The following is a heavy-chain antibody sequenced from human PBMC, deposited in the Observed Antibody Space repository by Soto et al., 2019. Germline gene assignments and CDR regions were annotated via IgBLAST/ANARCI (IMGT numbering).Heavy chain of an antibody. D-gene: IGHD2-2*01. J-gene: IGHJ6*02. CDR3: AREVSCSSTSCYGGYYYYGMDV. CDR1: GFTFSSYS. Sequence: GGSLRLSCAASGFTFSSYSMNWVRQAPGKGLEWVSSISSSSSYIYYADSVKGRFTISRDNAKNSLYLQMNSLRAEDTAVYYCAREVSCSSTSCYGGYYYYGMDVWGQGTTVTVSS. V-gene: IGHV3-21*01. CDR2: ISSSSSYI.